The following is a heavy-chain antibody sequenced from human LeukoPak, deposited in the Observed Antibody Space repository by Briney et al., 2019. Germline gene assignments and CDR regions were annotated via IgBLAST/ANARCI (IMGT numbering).Heavy chain of an antibody. D-gene: IGHD2-8*01. CDR2: INPKSGGT. CDR3: ARENVL. CDR1: GNTFTDYY. V-gene: IGHV1-2*02. Sequence: GASVKVSCKASGNTFTDYYMHWVRQAPGQGLESMGWINPKSGGTKYAQKFQGRVTMTRDTSISTAYMELSRLRSDDTAVYYCARENVLWGQGTLVTVSS. J-gene: IGHJ4*02.